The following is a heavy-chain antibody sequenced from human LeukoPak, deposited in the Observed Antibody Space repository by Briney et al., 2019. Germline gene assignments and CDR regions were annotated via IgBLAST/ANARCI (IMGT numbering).Heavy chain of an antibody. CDR1: GFTFSSYA. J-gene: IGHJ4*02. CDR3: ARDPQGGAPDYFDY. CDR2: ISYDGSNK. Sequence: GGSMRLSCGASGFTFSSYAMHWVRQAPGKGLEWVAVISYDGSNKYFAGSVQGRFTISRDNSKNTLYLQMDSLRTEDTAVYYCARDPQGGAPDYFDYWGQGTLVTVSS. V-gene: IGHV3-30-3*01. D-gene: IGHD3-16*01.